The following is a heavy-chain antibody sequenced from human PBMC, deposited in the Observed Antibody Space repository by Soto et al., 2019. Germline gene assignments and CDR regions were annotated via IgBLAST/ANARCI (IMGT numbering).Heavy chain of an antibody. D-gene: IGHD4-17*01. V-gene: IGHV3-23*01. CDR1: GFAFSSYV. CDR2: ISGSGSGT. J-gene: IGHJ3*02. CDR3: ANDYGDYGSGAFDI. Sequence: GGSLRLSCAASGFAFSSYVMSWVRQAPGKGLEWVSAISGSGSGTYYADSVKGRFTISRDNSKNTLYVQMNSLRAEDTAVYYCANDYGDYGSGAFDIWGQGTMVTVSS.